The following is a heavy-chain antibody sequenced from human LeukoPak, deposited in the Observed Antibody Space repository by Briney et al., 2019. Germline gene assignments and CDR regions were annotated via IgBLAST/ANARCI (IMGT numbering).Heavy chain of an antibody. D-gene: IGHD2-21*01. V-gene: IGHV3-30*18. J-gene: IGHJ4*02. CDR1: GFTFSSYG. Sequence: GRSLRLSCAASGFTFSSYGMHWVRQAPGKGLEWVAVISYDGSNKYYADSVKGRFTISRDNSKNTLYPQMNSLRAEDTAVYYCAKDHREFPFLSFLDYWGQGTLVTVSS. CDR3: AKDHREFPFLSFLDY. CDR2: ISYDGSNK.